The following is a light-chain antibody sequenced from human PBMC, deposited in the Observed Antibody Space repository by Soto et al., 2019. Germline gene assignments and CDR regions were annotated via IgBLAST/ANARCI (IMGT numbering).Light chain of an antibody. V-gene: IGLV2-8*01. J-gene: IGLJ2*01. CDR1: SSDIGSHNY. CDR2: EVS. CDR3: SSFPGSNNFE. Sequence: QSALTQPPSASGSPGQSVTISCTGTSSDIGSHNYVSWYQQHPGKAPKLMIDEVSKRPSGVPDRFSGSKSGNTASLTVSGLQAEDEADYYFSSFPGSNNFEFGGGTKLTVL.